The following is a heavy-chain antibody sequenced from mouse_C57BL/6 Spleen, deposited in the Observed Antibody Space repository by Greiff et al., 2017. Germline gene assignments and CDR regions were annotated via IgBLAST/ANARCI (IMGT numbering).Heavy chain of an antibody. CDR1: GFTFSSYG. CDR3: ARGGYSNSLDY. Sequence: EVKVVESGGDLVKPGGSLKLSCAASGFTFSSYGMSWVRQTPDKRLEWVATISSGGSYTYYPDSVKGRFTISRDNAKNTLYLQMSSLKSEDTAMYYCARGGYSNSLDYWGQGTTLTVSS. V-gene: IGHV5-6*01. J-gene: IGHJ2*01. D-gene: IGHD2-5*01. CDR2: ISSGGSYT.